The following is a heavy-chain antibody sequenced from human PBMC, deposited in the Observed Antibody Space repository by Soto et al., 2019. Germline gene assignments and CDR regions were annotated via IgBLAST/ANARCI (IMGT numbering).Heavy chain of an antibody. D-gene: IGHD3-22*01. V-gene: IGHV3-7*01. J-gene: IGHJ6*02. CDR3: ARGWGYFDSSGFPYLYAMDV. CDR1: GLTFSTYW. Sequence: PGGSLRLSCAASGLTFSTYWMRWVRQAPGKGLEWVANIKEDGSEKYYVDSVEGRFTISRDNAKNSLYLQMTSLRAEDTALYYCARGWGYFDSSGFPYLYAMDVWGQGTTVTVSS. CDR2: IKEDGSEK.